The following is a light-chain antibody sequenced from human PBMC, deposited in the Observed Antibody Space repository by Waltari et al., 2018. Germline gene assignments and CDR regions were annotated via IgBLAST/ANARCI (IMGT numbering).Light chain of an antibody. Sequence: EIGLTQSPGTLSLSPGERATLPCRASQSVSSNYLAWYQQRPGQAPRLLIHGSSSRATGIPDRFSGSGSGTDFTLTISRLEPEDFAVYYCQQYGRSWNTFGQGTKLEIK. V-gene: IGKV3-20*01. CDR1: QSVSSNY. J-gene: IGKJ2*01. CDR3: QQYGRSWNT. CDR2: GSS.